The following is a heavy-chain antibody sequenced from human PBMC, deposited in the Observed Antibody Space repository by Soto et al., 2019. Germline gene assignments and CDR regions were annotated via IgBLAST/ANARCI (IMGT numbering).Heavy chain of an antibody. CDR1: GFTFSSYG. CDR2: ISYDGSNK. D-gene: IGHD6-19*01. CDR3: AKVPYSSGYYFDY. Sequence: GGSLRLSCAASGFTFSSYGMHWVRQAPGKGLEWVAVISYDGSNKYYADSVKGRFTISRDNSKNTLYLQMNSLRAEDTAVYYCAKVPYSSGYYFDYWGQGTLVTSPQ. V-gene: IGHV3-30*18. J-gene: IGHJ4*02.